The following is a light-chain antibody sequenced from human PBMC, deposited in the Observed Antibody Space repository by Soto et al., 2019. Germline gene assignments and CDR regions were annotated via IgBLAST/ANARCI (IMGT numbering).Light chain of an antibody. J-gene: IGKJ3*01. CDR1: QSVYSS. Sequence: EIVLTQSPGTLSLSPGERATLSCRASQSVYSSLAWYQQKPGQAPRLLIYGASTRATGIPDRFSGSGSGTDFTLTISRLEPEDFAVYYCLQYDTSPFTFGPGTKVDI. V-gene: IGKV3-20*01. CDR2: GAS. CDR3: LQYDTSPFT.